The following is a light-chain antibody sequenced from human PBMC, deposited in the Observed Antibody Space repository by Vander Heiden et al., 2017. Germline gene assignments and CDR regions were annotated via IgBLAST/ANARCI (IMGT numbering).Light chain of an antibody. CDR1: SSDVGGYNY. CDR2: EVS. Sequence: QSALTQPASVSGSPGQSIPISCTGTSSDVGGYNYVPWYQQHPGKAPKLMIYEVSNRPSGVSNRFSGSKSGNTASLTISGLQAEDEADYYCSAYTSSSPPYVFGTGTKVTVL. J-gene: IGLJ1*01. CDR3: SAYTSSSPPYV. V-gene: IGLV2-14*01.